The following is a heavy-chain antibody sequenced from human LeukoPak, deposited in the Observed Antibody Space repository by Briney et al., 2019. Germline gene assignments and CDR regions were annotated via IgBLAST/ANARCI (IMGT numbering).Heavy chain of an antibody. Sequence: SETLSLTCAVYGGSFSGYYWSWIRQPPGKGLEWIGEINHSGSTNYNPSLKCRVTISVDTSKNQFSLKLSSVTAADTAVYYCARAAGDYVGYFDYWGQGTLVTVSS. CDR2: INHSGST. J-gene: IGHJ4*02. V-gene: IGHV4-34*01. CDR1: GGSFSGYY. D-gene: IGHD4-17*01. CDR3: ARAAGDYVGYFDY.